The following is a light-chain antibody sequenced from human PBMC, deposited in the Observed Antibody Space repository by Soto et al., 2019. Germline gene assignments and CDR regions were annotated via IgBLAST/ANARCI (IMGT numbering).Light chain of an antibody. CDR2: VVS. V-gene: IGLV2-14*01. CDR3: SSFVGGDSFDVI. J-gene: IGLJ2*01. Sequence: QSALTQPASVSGSPGQSIAISCTGTSSDVGGYNYVSWHQQHPGKAPKVLISVVSNRPSGVSNRFSGSKSGNTASLTISGLQAEDEADYYCSSFVGGDSFDVIFGGGTQLTVL. CDR1: SSDVGGYNY.